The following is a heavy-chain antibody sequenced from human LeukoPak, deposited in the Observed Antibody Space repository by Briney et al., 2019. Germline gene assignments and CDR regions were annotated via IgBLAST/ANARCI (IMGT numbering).Heavy chain of an antibody. CDR2: IHHSGRT. D-gene: IGHD1-14*01. J-gene: IGHJ4*02. CDR1: GYSISNGYY. V-gene: IGHV4-38-2*01. CDR3: ARQSLTPGLDY. Sequence: SETLSLTCAVSGYSISNGYYWGWIRQPPGKGLKCVGTIHHSGRTYYNPSLKGRVTISVDTSKNQFSLKLSSVTAADTAVYYCARQSLTPGLDYWGQGTLVSVSS.